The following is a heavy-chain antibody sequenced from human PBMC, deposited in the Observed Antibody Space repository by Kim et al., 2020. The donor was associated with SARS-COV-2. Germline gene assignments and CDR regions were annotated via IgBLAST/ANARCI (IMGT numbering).Heavy chain of an antibody. D-gene: IGHD3-22*01. CDR1: GFTFSSYA. CDR3: AREDYYDSSGGAFDI. J-gene: IGHJ3*02. Sequence: GGSLRLSCAASGFTFSSYAMHWVRQAPGKGLEWVAVISYDGSNKYYADSVKGRFTISRDNSKNTLYLQMNRLRAEDTAVYYCAREDYYDSSGGAFDIWGQGTMVTVSS. CDR2: ISYDGSNK. V-gene: IGHV3-30*04.